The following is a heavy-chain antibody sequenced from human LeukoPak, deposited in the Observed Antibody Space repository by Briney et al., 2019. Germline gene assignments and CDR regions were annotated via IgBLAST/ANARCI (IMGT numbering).Heavy chain of an antibody. D-gene: IGHD3-10*01. CDR3: ARRMDGSGSYSPFDY. V-gene: IGHV1-69*05. Sequence: SVKVSCKASGGTFSSCAISWVRQAPGQGLEWMGGIIPIFGTANYAQKFQGRVTITTDESTSTAYMELSSLRSEDTAVYYCARRMDGSGSYSPFDYWGQGTLVTVSS. CDR1: GGTFSSCA. J-gene: IGHJ4*02. CDR2: IIPIFGTA.